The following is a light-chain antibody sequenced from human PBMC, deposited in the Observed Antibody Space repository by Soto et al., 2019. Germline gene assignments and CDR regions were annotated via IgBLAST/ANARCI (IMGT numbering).Light chain of an antibody. V-gene: IGKV3-11*01. CDR2: DAS. J-gene: IGKJ3*01. Sequence: EIVLTQSPATLSLSPGERATLSCRASQSVRSYLDWYQQKPGQAPRLLIYDASNRATGIPARFSGSGSETDFTLTISSLEPEDFAVYYCQQRSNGLTFGPGTKVDLK. CDR3: QQRSNGLT. CDR1: QSVRSY.